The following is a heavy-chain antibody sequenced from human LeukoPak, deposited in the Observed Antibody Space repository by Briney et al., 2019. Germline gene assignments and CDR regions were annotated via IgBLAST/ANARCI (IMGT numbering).Heavy chain of an antibody. D-gene: IGHD5-18*01. CDR3: ARQRDTYGYGDY. V-gene: IGHV3-30*04. Sequence: PGRSLRLSCVVSGFTFNNYAMAWVRQAPGKGLEWVSVISYDGNNKYYADSVKGRFTISRDTSKNTLYLQMDSLGAEDTAMYFCARQRDTYGYGDYWGQGILVTVSS. CDR2: ISYDGNNK. J-gene: IGHJ4*02. CDR1: GFTFNNYA.